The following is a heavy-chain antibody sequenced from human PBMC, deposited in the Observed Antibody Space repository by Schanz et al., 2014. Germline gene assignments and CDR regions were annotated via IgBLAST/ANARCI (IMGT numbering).Heavy chain of an antibody. V-gene: IGHV1-69*02. CDR3: ARGRGFYDY. CDR2: IIPVLNIA. J-gene: IGHJ4*02. CDR1: GYTFTNFF. D-gene: IGHD3-10*01. Sequence: QVQLVQSGAEVKKPGASLKISCKASGYTFTNFFLHWVRQAPGQGLEWMGKIIPVLNIATYAQRFQGRVSITADTSTNTAYMELSSLTSEDTAVHYCARGRGFYDYWGQGTLVTGSS.